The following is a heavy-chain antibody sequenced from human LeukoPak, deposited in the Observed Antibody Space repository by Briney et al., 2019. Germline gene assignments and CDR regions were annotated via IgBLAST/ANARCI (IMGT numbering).Heavy chain of an antibody. CDR3: ARQLELLAYFDY. Sequence: SVKVSCKASGGTFNSYAISGVRQARGQGREWMGGIIPIFGTANYAQKFQGRVTIPADESTNTAYMELSSLRSEDTAVYYCARQLELLAYFDYWGQGTLVTVSS. V-gene: IGHV1-69*13. CDR1: GGTFNSYA. CDR2: IIPIFGTA. J-gene: IGHJ4*02. D-gene: IGHD1-7*01.